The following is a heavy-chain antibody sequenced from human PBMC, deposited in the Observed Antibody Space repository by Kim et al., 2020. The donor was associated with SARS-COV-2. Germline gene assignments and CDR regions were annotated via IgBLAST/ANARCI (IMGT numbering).Heavy chain of an antibody. V-gene: IGHV4-34*01. CDR3: SRGRAGVVPSPVLGLGPYYHYYAMDV. CDR1: GGSFSDYT. D-gene: IGHD2-8*02. Sequence: SETLSLTCAVYGGSFSDYTLTWIRQPPGKGLEWIGEINHSGSTNLSPSLKSRITISLDTSKSQFPLRLKSMTATDAAVYYCSRGRAGVVPSPVLGLGPYYHYYAMDVWGRGTPVAVSS. J-gene: IGHJ6*02. CDR2: INHSGST.